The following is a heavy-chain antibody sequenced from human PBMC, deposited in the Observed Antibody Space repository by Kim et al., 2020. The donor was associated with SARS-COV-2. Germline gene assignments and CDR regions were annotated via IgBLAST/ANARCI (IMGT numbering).Heavy chain of an antibody. D-gene: IGHD3-10*01. V-gene: IGHV4-59*09. Sequence: TNYNPSLKSRVTISVDTSKNQFSLKLSSVTAADTAVYYCARGPDGSGSYDWGQGTLVTVSS. J-gene: IGHJ4*02. CDR3: ARGPDGSGSYD. CDR2: T.